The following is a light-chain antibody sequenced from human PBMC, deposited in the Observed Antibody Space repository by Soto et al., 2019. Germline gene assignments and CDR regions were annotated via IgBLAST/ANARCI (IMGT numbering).Light chain of an antibody. J-gene: IGLJ2*01. CDR2: DVT. CDR1: SRDVGGYNY. CDR3: ASYTSSNALVL. V-gene: IGLV2-14*01. Sequence: QSALTQPASVSGSPGQSITISCTGTSRDVGGYNYVSWYRQHPGKVPKLIIYDVTDRPSGVSNRFSGSKSGNTASLTISGLQADDEADYYCASYTSSNALVLFGGGTKLTVL.